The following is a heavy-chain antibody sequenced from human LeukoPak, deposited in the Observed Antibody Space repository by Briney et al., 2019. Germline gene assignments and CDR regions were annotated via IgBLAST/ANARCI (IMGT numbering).Heavy chain of an antibody. D-gene: IGHD3-22*01. J-gene: IGHJ4*02. V-gene: IGHV3-23*01. CDR3: AKDGYYYDSSGDY. Sequence: GGSLRLSCAASGYTFSSYAMSWVRQAPGKGLEWVSAISGSGGSTYYADSVKGRFTISRDNSKNTLYLQMNSLRAEDTAVYYCAKDGYYYDSSGDYWGQGTLVTVSS. CDR1: GYTFSSYA. CDR2: ISGSGGST.